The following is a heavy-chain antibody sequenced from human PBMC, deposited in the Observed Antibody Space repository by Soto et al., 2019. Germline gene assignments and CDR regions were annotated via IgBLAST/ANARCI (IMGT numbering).Heavy chain of an antibody. CDR2: INPTSGHI. D-gene: IGHD4-4*01. CDR1: GFIFSHYY. J-gene: IGHJ4*02. CDR3: ARLPYSAYNRHFDY. Sequence: GGSLRLSCAASGFIFSHYYMGWIRQAPGKGLEWVSYINPTSGHINYADSVKGRFTTSRDNARNSLYLQMNSLTADDTAMYYCARLPYSAYNRHFDYWGQGTLVTVSS. V-gene: IGHV3-11*06.